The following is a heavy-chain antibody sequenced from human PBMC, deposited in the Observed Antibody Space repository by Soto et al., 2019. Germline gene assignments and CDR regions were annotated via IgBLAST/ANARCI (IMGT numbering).Heavy chain of an antibody. CDR2: ISHDGSNK. CDR3: ARIGYSSSSNDY. V-gene: IGHV3-30*03. J-gene: IGHJ4*02. CDR1: GFTFSSYG. D-gene: IGHD2-2*03. Sequence: GGSLRLSCVTSGFTFSSYGMHWVRQAPGKGLEWVAFISHDGSNKYYADSVKGRFTISRDNAKNSVYLQMNSLGAEDTALYYCARIGYSSSSNDYWGQGALVTVSS.